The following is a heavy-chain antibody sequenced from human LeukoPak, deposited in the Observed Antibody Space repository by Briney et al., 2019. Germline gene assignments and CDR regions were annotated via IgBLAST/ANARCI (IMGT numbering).Heavy chain of an antibody. CDR3: ARGYDSSGSIFDY. D-gene: IGHD3-22*01. J-gene: IGHJ4*02. CDR2: ISSRGHTI. CDR1: GFTFSSFE. Sequence: PGGSLRLSCAASGFTFSSFEMNWVRQAPGKGLEWVSYISSRGHTIYYADSVKGRFTISRDNAKNSLYLQMNSLRGEDTAVYYCARGYDSSGSIFDYWGQGILVTVSS. V-gene: IGHV3-48*03.